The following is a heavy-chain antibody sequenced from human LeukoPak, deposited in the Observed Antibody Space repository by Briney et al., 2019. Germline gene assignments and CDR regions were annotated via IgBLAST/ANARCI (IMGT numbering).Heavy chain of an antibody. J-gene: IGHJ5*02. D-gene: IGHD6-13*01. V-gene: IGHV3-23*01. CDR2: ISGSGGST. CDR3: AKPRPLYSSSWYDH. CDR1: GFTFTSYA. Sequence: PGGSLRLSCAASGFTFTSYAMSWVRQAPGKGLEWVSAISGSGGSTYYADSVKGRFTISRDNSKNTLYLQMNSLRAEDTAVYYCAKPRPLYSSSWYDHWGQGTLVTASS.